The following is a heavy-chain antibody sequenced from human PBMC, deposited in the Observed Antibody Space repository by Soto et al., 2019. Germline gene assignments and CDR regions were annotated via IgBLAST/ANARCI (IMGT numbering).Heavy chain of an antibody. CDR1: GFTFSSHT. Sequence: EVDLVESGGGLAQPGGALRLSCTDSGFTFSSHTMNWVRQAPGKGLEWVSSISATGSDIYYGDSVMGRFTISRDNAKNSLYLQLNNLRVEDTAVYYCARGYDVVRVPVAIRVGYFDHWGQGTVVTVSS. D-gene: IGHD3-16*01. V-gene: IGHV3-21*01. J-gene: IGHJ4*02. CDR3: ARGYDVVRVPVAIRVGYFDH. CDR2: ISATGSDI.